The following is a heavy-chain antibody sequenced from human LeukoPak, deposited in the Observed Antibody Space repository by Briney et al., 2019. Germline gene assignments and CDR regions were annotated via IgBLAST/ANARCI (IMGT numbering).Heavy chain of an antibody. Sequence: PGRSLRLSCAASGFIFYYYAMLCVRQAPGKGLEGVSGISWNRGSIGYADSVKGRFTISRDNAKNSLYLQMNSRRAKDTALYYCAKDNLNRWYSGGGVFDPWGQGTLVTVSS. J-gene: IGHJ5*02. CDR2: ISWNRGSI. CDR3: AKDNLNRWYSGGGVFDP. V-gene: IGHV3-9*01. D-gene: IGHD6-13*01. CDR1: GFIFYYYA.